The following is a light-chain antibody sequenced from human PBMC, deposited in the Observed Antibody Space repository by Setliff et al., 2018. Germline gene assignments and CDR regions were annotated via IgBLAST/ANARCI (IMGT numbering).Light chain of an antibody. J-gene: IGLJ2*01. CDR2: DVT. CDR1: SCDVGGYNF. Sequence: QSVLTQPAAVSGSPGQSIAISCTGTSCDVGGYNFVSWYQQHPDKAPKLLIYDVTVRPSGVSGRFSGSKSGNTASLTISGLQAEDEAVYYCSSNTNSATLFVFGGGTKVTVL. V-gene: IGLV2-14*01. CDR3: SSNTNSATLFV.